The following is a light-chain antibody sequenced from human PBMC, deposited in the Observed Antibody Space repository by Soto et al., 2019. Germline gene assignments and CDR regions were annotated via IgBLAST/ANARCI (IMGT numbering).Light chain of an antibody. Sequence: QSALTQPASVSGSPGQSITISCTGTSSDVGGYNYVSWYQQHPGKAPKLMIYDVSNRPSGFSNRFSGSKSGNTASLTISGLKAEEGADYSCSSNTSSSPYVFGTGTKVPVL. V-gene: IGLV2-14*01. J-gene: IGLJ1*01. CDR1: SSDVGGYNY. CDR2: DVS. CDR3: SSNTSSSPYV.